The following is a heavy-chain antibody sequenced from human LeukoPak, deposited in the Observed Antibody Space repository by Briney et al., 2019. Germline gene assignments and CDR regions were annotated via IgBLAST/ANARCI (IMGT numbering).Heavy chain of an antibody. J-gene: IGHJ6*03. V-gene: IGHV1/OR15-1*02. Sequence: ASVKVSCKASGYTFTGYYMHWVRQAPGQELGWMGRINPNSGGTNYAQKFQGRVTMTRDTSISTAYTELSSLRSEDTAVYYCARDPFRRGYYYMDVWGKGTTVTVSS. CDR3: ARDPFRRGYYYMDV. CDR2: INPNSGGT. D-gene: IGHD3-10*01. CDR1: GYTFTGYY.